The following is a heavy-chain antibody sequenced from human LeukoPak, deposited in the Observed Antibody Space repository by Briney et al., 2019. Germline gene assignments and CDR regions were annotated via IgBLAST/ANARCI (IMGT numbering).Heavy chain of an antibody. J-gene: IGHJ6*03. CDR1: GGSFSGYY. D-gene: IGHD3-10*01. CDR2: INHSGST. Sequence: SETLSLTCAVYGGSFSGYYWSWIRQPPGKGLEWIGEINHSGSTNYNPSLKSRVTISVDTSKNQFSLKLSSVTAADTAVYYCARRGRITMVRGATYPTYMDVWGKGTTVTVSS. V-gene: IGHV4-34*01. CDR3: ARRGRITMVRGATYPTYMDV.